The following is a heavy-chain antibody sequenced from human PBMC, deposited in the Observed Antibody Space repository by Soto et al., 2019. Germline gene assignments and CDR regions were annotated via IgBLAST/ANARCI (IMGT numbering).Heavy chain of an antibody. CDR1: GFTFSSYS. V-gene: IGHV3-48*01. CDR2: NSSSSSTI. Sequence: GGSLRLSCAASGFTFSSYSMNWVRQAPGKGLEWVSYNSSSSSTIYYADSVKGRFTISRDNAKNSLYLQMNSLRAEDTAVYYCARHPERIAQIGWFDPWGQGTLVTVS. J-gene: IGHJ5*02. D-gene: IGHD6-13*01. CDR3: ARHPERIAQIGWFDP.